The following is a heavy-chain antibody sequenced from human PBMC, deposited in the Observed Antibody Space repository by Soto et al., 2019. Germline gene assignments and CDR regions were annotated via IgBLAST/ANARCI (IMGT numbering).Heavy chain of an antibody. D-gene: IGHD5-12*01. Sequence: QVQLVESGGGVVQPGRSLRLSCAASGFIFSGYAMHWVRQAPGKGLEWVADISYDGNTKYYADSVKGRFTVSRDNSKNTLYVQMNNLSAEDTAMYYCAKETSAYEIDYWGQGTLVNVSS. J-gene: IGHJ4*02. CDR2: ISYDGNTK. V-gene: IGHV3-30-3*01. CDR1: GFIFSGYA. CDR3: AKETSAYEIDY.